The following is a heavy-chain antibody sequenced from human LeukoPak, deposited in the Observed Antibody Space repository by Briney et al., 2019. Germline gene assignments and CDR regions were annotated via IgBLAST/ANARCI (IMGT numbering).Heavy chain of an antibody. V-gene: IGHV3-30*02. CDR1: GFTFASYG. D-gene: IGHD2-8*02. Sequence: PGGSLRLSCAASGFTFASYGMHWVRHAPGKGLEWVALIRYDGNNKYYTDSVKGRFTISKDNSKNTLYLQMNSLRAEDTAVYYCTRNQGYCTGGGCYIDYWGQGTLVTVSS. CDR3: TRNQGYCTGGGCYIDY. J-gene: IGHJ4*02. CDR2: IRYDGNNK.